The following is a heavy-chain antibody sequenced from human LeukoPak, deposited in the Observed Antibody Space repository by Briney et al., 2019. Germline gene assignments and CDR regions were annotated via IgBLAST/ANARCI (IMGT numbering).Heavy chain of an antibody. CDR2: IKQDGSEK. CDR1: GFTFSSYW. V-gene: IGHV3-7*01. J-gene: IGHJ3*02. D-gene: IGHD6-19*01. Sequence: GGSLRLSCAASGFTFSSYWMSWVRQAPGKGLEWVANIKQDGSEKHSADAVQGRFTISRDNAKNSLYLQMNSLRPDDTAVYYCARGVGGWYLVGFDIWGQGTMLTVSS. CDR3: ARGVGGWYLVGFDI.